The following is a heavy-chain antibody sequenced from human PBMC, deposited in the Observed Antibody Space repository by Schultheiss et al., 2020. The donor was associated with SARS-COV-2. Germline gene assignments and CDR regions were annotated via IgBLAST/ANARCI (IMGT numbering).Heavy chain of an antibody. D-gene: IGHD4-23*01. CDR1: GYSISSGYY. CDR3: ARDQSTVVTAFFDY. Sequence: SETLSLTCAVSGYSISSGYYWSWIRQPPGKGLEWIGSIYHSGSTYYNPSLKSRVTISVDTSKNQFSLKLSSVTAADTAVYYCARDQSTVVTAFFDYWGQGTLVTVSS. V-gene: IGHV4-38-2*02. J-gene: IGHJ4*02. CDR2: IYHSGST.